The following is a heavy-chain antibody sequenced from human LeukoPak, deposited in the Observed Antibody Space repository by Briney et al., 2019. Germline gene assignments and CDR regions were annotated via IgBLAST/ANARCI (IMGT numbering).Heavy chain of an antibody. CDR1: GFTFSSYS. J-gene: IGHJ5*02. CDR3: ARNVRGRFDP. Sequence: GGSLRLSCAASGFTFSSYSMNWVRQAPGKGLEWVSYISSSSSTIYYADSVKGQFTISRDNAKNSLYLQMNSLRAEDTAVYYCARNVRGRFDPWGQGTLVTVSS. V-gene: IGHV3-48*01. D-gene: IGHD6-25*01. CDR2: ISSSSSTI.